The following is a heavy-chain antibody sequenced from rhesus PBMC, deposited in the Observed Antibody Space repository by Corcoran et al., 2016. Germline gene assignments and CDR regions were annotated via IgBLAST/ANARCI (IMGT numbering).Heavy chain of an antibody. V-gene: IGHV1-111*02. CDR3: ATVKSGGYSY. Sequence: EVKLVQSGAEVKKPGASVQISCKASGYTFTDYYLHWVRQAPGKGLEWKGGVDPEEGEAIHAQKVQDRVTITADTSTDTAYMELSSLRSEESAVYYCATVKSGGYSYWGQGVLVTVSS. CDR2: VDPEEGEA. CDR1: GYTFTDYY. D-gene: IGHD6-31*01. J-gene: IGHJ4*01.